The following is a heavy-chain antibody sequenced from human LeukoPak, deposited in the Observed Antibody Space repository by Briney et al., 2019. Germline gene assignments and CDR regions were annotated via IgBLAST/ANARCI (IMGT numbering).Heavy chain of an antibody. CDR3: AADPYIRSSGWFGYFDY. CDR1: GFTFSSYA. D-gene: IGHD6-19*01. J-gene: IGHJ4*02. Sequence: PGGSLRLSCAASGFTFSSYAMHWVRQAPGKGLEWVAVISYDGSNKYYADSVKGRFTISRDNSKNTLYLQMNSLRAEDTAVYYCAADPYIRSSGWFGYFDYWGQGTLATVSS. CDR2: ISYDGSNK. V-gene: IGHV3-30*04.